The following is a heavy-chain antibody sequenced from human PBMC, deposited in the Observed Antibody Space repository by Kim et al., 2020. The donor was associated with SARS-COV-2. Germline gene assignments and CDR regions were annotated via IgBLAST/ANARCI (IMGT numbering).Heavy chain of an antibody. V-gene: IGHV7-4-1*02. J-gene: IGHJ4*02. D-gene: IGHD3-10*01. Sequence: ASVKVSCKASGYTFTSYAMNWVRQAPGQGLEWMGWINTNTGNPTYAQGFTGRFVFSLDTSVSTAYLQISSLKAEDTAVYYCARTLYGGFGPRSTKLVPILGYWGQGTLVTVSS. CDR3: ARTLYGGFGPRSTKLVPILGY. CDR1: GYTFTSYA. CDR2: INTNTGNP.